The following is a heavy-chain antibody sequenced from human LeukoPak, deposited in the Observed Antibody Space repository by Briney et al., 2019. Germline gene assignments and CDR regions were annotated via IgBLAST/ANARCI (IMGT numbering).Heavy chain of an antibody. Sequence: PGGSLRLSCAASGFTFSSYWMHWVRQAPGGGLVWVSRMNSDGSSTSYADSVKGRFTICRDNSKPTLYLQMNSLKTEDTAVYYCAKVGYGWYAIDYWGQGTLVTVSS. J-gene: IGHJ4*02. D-gene: IGHD6-19*01. CDR1: GFTFSSYW. CDR3: AKVGYGWYAIDY. CDR2: MNSDGSST. V-gene: IGHV3-74*01.